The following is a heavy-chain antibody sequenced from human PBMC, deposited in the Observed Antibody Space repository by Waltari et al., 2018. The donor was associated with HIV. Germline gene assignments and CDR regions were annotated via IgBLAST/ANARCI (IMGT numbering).Heavy chain of an antibody. V-gene: IGHV3-30*18. D-gene: IGHD3-9*01. CDR2: ISYDGSNK. CDR3: AKDRQKIGYYDILTGYLDY. J-gene: IGHJ4*02. CDR1: EFSFSRYG. Sequence: QVQLVESGGGVVQPRVSLRLSCAASEFSFSRYGMPWVRQAPGKGLEWVAVISYDGSNKYYADSVKGRFTISRDNSKNTLYLQMNSPRAEDTAVYYCAKDRQKIGYYDILTGYLDYWGQGTLVTVSS.